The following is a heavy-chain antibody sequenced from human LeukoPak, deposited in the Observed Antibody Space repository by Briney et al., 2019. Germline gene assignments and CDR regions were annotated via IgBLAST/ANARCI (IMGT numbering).Heavy chain of an antibody. Sequence: SETLSLTCTVSGGSINSPNSYWGWIRQPPGKGLEWIGSIFHDGTTYYSPSLKSRVTVSVDPSLNQFSLNLMSMTAADTAVYYCARRVVAGTTVDFWGQGKLVTVSS. D-gene: IGHD1-1*01. J-gene: IGHJ4*02. V-gene: IGHV4-39*01. CDR1: GGSINSPNSY. CDR2: IFHDGTT. CDR3: ARRVVAGTTVDF.